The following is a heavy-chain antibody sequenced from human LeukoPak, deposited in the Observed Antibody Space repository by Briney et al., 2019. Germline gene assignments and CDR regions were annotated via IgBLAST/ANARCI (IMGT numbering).Heavy chain of an antibody. CDR1: GFTFSSYA. J-gene: IGHJ4*02. V-gene: IGHV3-23*01. D-gene: IGHD2-15*01. CDR3: ARGGGYCSGGSCYGSTYFDH. CDR2: ISGSGGST. Sequence: QAGGSLRLSCAASGFTFSSYAMSCVRQAPGKGLEWVSAISGSGGSTYYADSVKGRFTISRDNSKNTLYLQMNSLRAEDTALYHCARGGGYCSGGSCYGSTYFDHWGQGTLVTVSS.